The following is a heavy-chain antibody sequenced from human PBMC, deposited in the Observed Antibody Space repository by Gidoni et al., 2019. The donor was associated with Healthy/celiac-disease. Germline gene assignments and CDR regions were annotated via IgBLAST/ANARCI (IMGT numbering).Heavy chain of an antibody. V-gene: IGHV1-2*06. CDR1: GHTFTGYY. D-gene: IGHD5-12*01. CDR3: ARGGYSGYDQYYFDY. J-gene: IGHJ4*02. CDR2: INPNSGCT. Sequence: QVQLVQSGAEVKQHGASVKVSCKASGHTFTGYYMHWVRQAPGQGLEWMGRINPNSGCTNYAQTFQGRVTMTRDTSISTAYMELSRLRSDGTAVYYCARGGYSGYDQYYFDYWGQGTLVTVSS.